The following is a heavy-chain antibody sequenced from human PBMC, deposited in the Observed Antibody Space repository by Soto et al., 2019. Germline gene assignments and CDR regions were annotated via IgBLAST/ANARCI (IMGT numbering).Heavy chain of an antibody. V-gene: IGHV1-69*13. J-gene: IGHJ6*02. CDR1: GGTFGSYA. Sequence: SVKVSCKASGGTFGSYAISWVRQAPGQGLEWMGGIIPIFGTANYAQKFQGRVTITADESTSTAYMELSSLRSEDTAVYYCARGRDIVLMVYAIRDYYYGMDVWGQGTTVTVSS. D-gene: IGHD2-8*01. CDR2: IIPIFGTA. CDR3: ARGRDIVLMVYAIRDYYYGMDV.